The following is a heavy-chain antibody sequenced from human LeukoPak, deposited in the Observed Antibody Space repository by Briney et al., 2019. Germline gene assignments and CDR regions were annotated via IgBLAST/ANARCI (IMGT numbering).Heavy chain of an antibody. D-gene: IGHD5/OR15-5a*01. Sequence: PSETLSLTCAVSGYSISSAYYWGWIRQPPGKGLEWIGRIYASGSANYNRSLKSRVTMSVDTSKNQFSLRLSSVTAADTAVYYCARDLRASYYYYYMDVWGRGTTVTVSS. CDR2: IYASGSA. V-gene: IGHV4-38-2*02. CDR3: ARDLRASYYYYYMDV. CDR1: GYSISSAYY. J-gene: IGHJ6*03.